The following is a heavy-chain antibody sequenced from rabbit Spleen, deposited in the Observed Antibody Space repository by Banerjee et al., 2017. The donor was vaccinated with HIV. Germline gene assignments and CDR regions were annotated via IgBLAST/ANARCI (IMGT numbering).Heavy chain of an antibody. CDR3: ATRINGPDYPTSLNL. Sequence: QSLEESGGDLVQPGASLTLTCTASGFDFSSTYYMAWVRQAPGKGLEWIGYIYGGSRDITYYASWAKGRLTISKSSSTTVSLQMTSLTAADTATYFCATRINGPDYPTSLNLWGPGTLVTVS. CDR2: IYGGSRDIT. J-gene: IGHJ4*01. D-gene: IGHD6-1*01. CDR1: GFDFSSTYY. V-gene: IGHV1S40*01.